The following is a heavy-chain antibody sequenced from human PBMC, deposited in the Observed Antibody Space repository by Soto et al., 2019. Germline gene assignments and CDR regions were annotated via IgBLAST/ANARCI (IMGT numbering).Heavy chain of an antibody. Sequence: EVQLVESGGGLVQPGRSLRLSCAASGFRFDDYGMHWVRQVPGKGLEWVSGISYHSGSIGYADSVKGRFTISRDNAKNSLYLQMNSLRAEDTALYYCAKSMGGTANGMDVWGQGTTVTVSS. CDR1: GFRFDDYG. CDR3: AKSMGGTANGMDV. CDR2: ISYHSGSI. D-gene: IGHD2-15*01. J-gene: IGHJ6*02. V-gene: IGHV3-9*01.